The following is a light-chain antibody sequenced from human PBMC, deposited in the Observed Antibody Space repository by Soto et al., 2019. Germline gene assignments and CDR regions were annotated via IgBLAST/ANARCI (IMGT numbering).Light chain of an antibody. CDR1: QSVSIT. J-gene: IGKJ5*01. V-gene: IGKV3-11*01. CDR2: AAS. CDR3: QQRSNWPPIT. Sequence: EIVMTQSPATLSVSPGDRVTLSCRASQSVSITLAWYQQKPGQAPRLLIYAASTRATGIPARFSGSGFGTDFTLTISSLEPEDAAVYYCQQRSNWPPITFGQGTRLEIK.